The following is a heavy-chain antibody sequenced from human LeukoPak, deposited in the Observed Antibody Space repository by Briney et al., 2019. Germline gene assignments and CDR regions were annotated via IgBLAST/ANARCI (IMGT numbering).Heavy chain of an antibody. J-gene: IGHJ4*02. CDR2: INPNSGGT. CDR3: ARDLKPSLEYYYDSSGYHTTFDY. V-gene: IGHV1-2*02. D-gene: IGHD3-22*01. CDR1: GYTFTGYY. Sequence: ASVKVSCKASGYTFTGYYMHWVRQAPGQGLEWMGWINPNSGGTNYAQKFQGRVTMTRDTSISTAYMELSRLRSDDTAVYYCARDLKPSLEYYYDSSGYHTTFDYWGQGTLVTVSS.